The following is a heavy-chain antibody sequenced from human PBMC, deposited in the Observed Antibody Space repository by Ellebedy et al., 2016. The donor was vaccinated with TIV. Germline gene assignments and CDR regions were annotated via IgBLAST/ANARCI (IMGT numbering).Heavy chain of an antibody. J-gene: IGHJ6*02. CDR3: ARVRRGSSGLDV. V-gene: IGHV1-2*02. Sequence: ASVEVSCKASGYTFTAYYMHWVRQAPGQGLEWMGWINPDSGGTNFAQKFQGRVTVTRDTSVNTAYMEMRRLESDDTPVYYCARVRRGSSGLDVWGQGTTVTVS. CDR1: GYTFTAYY. D-gene: IGHD6-25*01. CDR2: INPDSGGT.